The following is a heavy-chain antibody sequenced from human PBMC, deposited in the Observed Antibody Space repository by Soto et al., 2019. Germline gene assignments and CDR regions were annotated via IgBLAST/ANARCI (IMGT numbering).Heavy chain of an antibody. CDR3: ARRYGGTFDY. D-gene: IGHD2-15*01. Sequence: QVQLQESGPGLVKPSETLSLTCTVSGGSISSYYWSWIRQPPGKGLEWIGYIYYSGSTNYNPSLQSRAPISVGTSKNQFSLKLSSVTAADTAVYYCARRYGGTFDYWGQGTLVTVSS. J-gene: IGHJ4*02. CDR1: GGSISSYY. V-gene: IGHV4-59*08. CDR2: IYYSGST.